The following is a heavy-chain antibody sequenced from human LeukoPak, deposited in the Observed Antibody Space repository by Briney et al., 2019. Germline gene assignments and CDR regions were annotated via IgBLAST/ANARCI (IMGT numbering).Heavy chain of an antibody. Sequence: SETLSLTCAVYGGSFSGYYWSWIRQPPGKGLEWIGEINHSGSTNYNPSLKSRVTISVDTSKNQFSLKLSSVTAADTAVYYCARVDRGSVYYGSGSYYKIDYWAREPWSPSPQ. CDR1: GGSFSGYY. J-gene: IGHJ4*02. CDR3: ARVDRGSVYYGSGSYYKIDY. CDR2: INHSGST. D-gene: IGHD3-10*01. V-gene: IGHV4-34*01.